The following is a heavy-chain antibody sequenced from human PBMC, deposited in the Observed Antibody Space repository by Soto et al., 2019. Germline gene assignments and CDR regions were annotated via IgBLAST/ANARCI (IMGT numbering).Heavy chain of an antibody. CDR1: GGSIGSGEYY. V-gene: IGHV4-39*01. J-gene: IGHJ6*02. CDR3: ARTIPNSGFRRGMDV. D-gene: IGHD6-19*01. Sequence: QLQLQESGPGLVKPSETLSLTCTVSGGSIGSGEYYWGWIRQHPGQGLEWIVIIYYRGSTYYNPSLKSRVTMSIDTSKNQFSLKLSSVTAADTAVYYCARTIPNSGFRRGMDVWGQGTTVTVSS. CDR2: IYYRGST.